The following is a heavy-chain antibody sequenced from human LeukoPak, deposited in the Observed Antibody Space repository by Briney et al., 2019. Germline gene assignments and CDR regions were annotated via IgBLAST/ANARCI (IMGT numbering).Heavy chain of an antibody. Sequence: PSETLSLTCAVSGGSISSSNWWSWVRQPPGKGLEWMGEIYHSGSTNYNPSLKSRVTISVDKSKNQFSLKLSSVTAADTAVYYCARDAGYCSGGSCYYFDYWGQGTLVTVS. D-gene: IGHD2-15*01. V-gene: IGHV4-4*02. CDR2: IYHSGST. CDR1: GGSISSSNW. CDR3: ARDAGYCSGGSCYYFDY. J-gene: IGHJ4*02.